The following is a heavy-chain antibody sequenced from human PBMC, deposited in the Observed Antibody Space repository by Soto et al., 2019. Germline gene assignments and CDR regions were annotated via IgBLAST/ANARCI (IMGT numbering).Heavy chain of an antibody. J-gene: IGHJ4*02. CDR3: ANKVGYYGSGSYYFDY. D-gene: IGHD3-10*01. V-gene: IGHV3-23*01. Sequence: EVQLLESGGGLVQPGGSLRLSCAASGFTFSSYAMSWVRQAPGKGLEWVSAISGSGGSTYYADSVKGRFTISRDNSKNTLYLQMNSLRAEDTAVYYCANKVGYYGSGSYYFDYWGQGTLVTVSS. CDR2: ISGSGGST. CDR1: GFTFSSYA.